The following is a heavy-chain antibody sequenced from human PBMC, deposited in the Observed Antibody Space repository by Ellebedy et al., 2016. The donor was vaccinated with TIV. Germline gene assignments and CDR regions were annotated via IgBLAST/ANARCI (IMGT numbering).Heavy chain of an antibody. V-gene: IGHV3-30*18. CDR3: AKRFSSGYIDY. CDR1: GFTFSSYG. J-gene: IGHJ4*02. Sequence: GGSLRLSXAASGFTFSSYGMHWVRQAPGKGLEWVAVISYDGSNKYYADSVKGRFTISRDNSKNTLYLQMNSLRAEDTAVYYCAKRFSSGYIDYWGQGTLVTVSS. CDR2: ISYDGSNK. D-gene: IGHD3-3*01.